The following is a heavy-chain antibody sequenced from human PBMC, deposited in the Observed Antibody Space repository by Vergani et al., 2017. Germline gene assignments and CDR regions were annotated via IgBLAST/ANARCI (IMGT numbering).Heavy chain of an antibody. CDR2: ISGSGGST. Sequence: EVQLLESGGGLVQPGGSLRLSCAASEFTFSSYAMSWVRQAPGKGLEWVSAISGSGGSTYYADSVKGRFTISRDNSKNTLYLQMNSLRAEDTAVYYCAKAKSGSGYYAYYYYGMDVWGQGTTVTVSS. D-gene: IGHD3-3*01. CDR3: AKAKSGSGYYAYYYYGMDV. J-gene: IGHJ6*02. V-gene: IGHV3-23*01. CDR1: EFTFSSYA.